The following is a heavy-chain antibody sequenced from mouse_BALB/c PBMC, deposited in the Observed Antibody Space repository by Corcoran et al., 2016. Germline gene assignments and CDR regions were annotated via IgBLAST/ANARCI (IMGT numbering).Heavy chain of an antibody. Sequence: QVQLQQSGAELMKPGASVKISCKATGYTFSSYWIEWVKQRPGHGLEWIGEILPGSGSTNYNEKFKGKATFTAERSSNTAYMQFSSLTSEDSAVYYCARSDTTARFAYWGQGTLVTVSA. D-gene: IGHD1-2*01. CDR3: ARSDTTARFAY. J-gene: IGHJ3*01. CDR1: GYTFSSYW. V-gene: IGHV1-9*01. CDR2: ILPGSGST.